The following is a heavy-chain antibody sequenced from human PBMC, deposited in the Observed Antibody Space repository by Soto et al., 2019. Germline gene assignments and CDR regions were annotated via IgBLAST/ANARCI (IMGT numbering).Heavy chain of an antibody. CDR1: GFIFSTYG. CDR3: ARYSPVYSGSYNPPDY. D-gene: IGHD1-26*01. J-gene: IGHJ4*02. Sequence: PGGSLRLSCAASGFIFSTYGMHWVRQAPGEGLEWLAVIWYDGSNKYYTDAVKGRFTISRDNSKNTVYLQINSLRAEDTAVYYCARYSPVYSGSYNPPDYWGQGTLVTSPQ. V-gene: IGHV3-33*01. CDR2: IWYDGSNK.